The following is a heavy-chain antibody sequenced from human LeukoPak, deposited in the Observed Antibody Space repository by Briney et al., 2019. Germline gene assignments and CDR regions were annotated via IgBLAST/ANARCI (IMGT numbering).Heavy chain of an antibody. D-gene: IGHD2-15*01. V-gene: IGHV4-34*01. J-gene: IGHJ4*02. CDR3: ARGAWATRLGS. Sequence: SETLSLTCAVHGESLNSYYWSWVRQPPGEGLEWIGEIYESGTTEYNPSLKGRVTISMVPSKQQFSLSLSSVTAADTAVYYCARGAWATRLGSWGLGTPVIVSS. CDR2: IYESGTT. CDR1: GESLNSYY.